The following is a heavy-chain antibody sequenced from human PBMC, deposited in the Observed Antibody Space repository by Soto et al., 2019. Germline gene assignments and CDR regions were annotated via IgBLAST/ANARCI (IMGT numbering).Heavy chain of an antibody. CDR3: ARLGTVTQFDY. D-gene: IGHD4-17*01. CDR2: IYYSGST. Sequence: SETLSLTCTVSGGSISSSSYYWGWIRQPPGKGLEWIGSIYYSGSTYYNPSLKSRVTISVDTSKNQFALKLSSVTAADTAVYYCARLGTVTQFDYWGQGTLVTVSS. CDR1: GGSISSSSYY. J-gene: IGHJ4*02. V-gene: IGHV4-39*01.